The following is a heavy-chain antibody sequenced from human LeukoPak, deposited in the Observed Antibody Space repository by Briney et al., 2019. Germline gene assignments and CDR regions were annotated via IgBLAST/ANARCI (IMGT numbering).Heavy chain of an antibody. D-gene: IGHD5/OR15-5a*01. CDR3: ARGRRSHFDY. Sequence: GGSLRLSCAASGFTLSSYSMNWVRQAPGKGLEWVSSISSSSSYIYYADSVKGRFTISRDNAKNSLYLQMNSLRAEDTAVYYCARGRRSHFDYWGQGTLVTVSS. J-gene: IGHJ4*02. CDR1: GFTLSSYS. V-gene: IGHV3-21*01. CDR2: ISSSSSYI.